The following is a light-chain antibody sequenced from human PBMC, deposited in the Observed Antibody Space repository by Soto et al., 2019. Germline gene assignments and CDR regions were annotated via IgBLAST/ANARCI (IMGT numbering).Light chain of an antibody. J-gene: IGKJ4*01. CDR2: EVS. CDR3: QQHINWPLT. CDR1: QTVSSS. Sequence: EIVLTQSPATLSLSPGERATLSCRASQTVSSSLAWYQQKPGQAPRLLIYEVSNRATGIPARFSGSGSGADFTLTISSLEPEDFALYYCQQHINWPLTFGGGTKVEIK. V-gene: IGKV3-11*01.